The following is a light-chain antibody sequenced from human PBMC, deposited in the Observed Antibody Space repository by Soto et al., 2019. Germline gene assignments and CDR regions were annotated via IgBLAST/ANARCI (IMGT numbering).Light chain of an antibody. J-gene: IGLJ2*01. CDR1: SSDLGSYNL. CDR2: EGS. Sequence: QSALTQPASVSGSPGQSITLPCTGNSSDLGSYNLVSWYQQHPGKAPKLLIYEGSKRPSGVSNRFSGSESGNTASLTISGLQAEDEADYYCCSYAGSRTVVFGGGTKLTVL. V-gene: IGLV2-23*01. CDR3: CSYAGSRTVV.